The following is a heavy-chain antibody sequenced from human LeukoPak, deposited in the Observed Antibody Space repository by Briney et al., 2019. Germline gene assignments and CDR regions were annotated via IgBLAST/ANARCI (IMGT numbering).Heavy chain of an antibody. J-gene: IGHJ5*02. D-gene: IGHD3-10*01. V-gene: IGHV4-4*07. CDR3: ARGYGSGSWDWFDP. CDR1: GGSISSYY. CDR2: IYTSGST. Sequence: PSETLSLTCTVSGGSISSYYWSWIRQPAGKGLEWIGRIYTSGSTNYNPSLKSRVTMSVDTSKNQFSLKLSSVTAADTAVYYCARGYGSGSWDWFDPWGQETLVTVSS.